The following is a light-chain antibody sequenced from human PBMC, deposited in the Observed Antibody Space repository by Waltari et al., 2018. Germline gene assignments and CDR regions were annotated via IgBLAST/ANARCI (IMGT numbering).Light chain of an antibody. V-gene: IGKV1-8*01. CDR3: QQYYSYPRT. CDR1: QGISSY. Sequence: AIRVTQSPSSLSASTGDRVTITCRASQGISSYLAWYQQKPGKAPKLLISAASTLQIGVPSRVSGSGSGTDFTLTISCLQSDDFATYYCQQYYSYPRTFGQGTKVEIK. CDR2: AAS. J-gene: IGKJ1*01.